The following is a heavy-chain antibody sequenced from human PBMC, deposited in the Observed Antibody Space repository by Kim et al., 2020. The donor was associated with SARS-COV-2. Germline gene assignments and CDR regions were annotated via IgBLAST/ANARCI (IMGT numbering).Heavy chain of an antibody. CDR2: ISGSGGST. V-gene: IGHV3-23*01. CDR1: GFTFSSYA. D-gene: IGHD2-15*01. J-gene: IGHJ4*02. CDR3: AKDGGGYCSGGSCYGY. Sequence: VGSLRLSCAASGFTFSSYAMSWVRQAPGKGLEWVSAISGSGGSTYYADSVKGRFTISRDNSKNTLYLQMNSLRAEDTAVYYCAKDGGGYCSGGSCYGYWGQGTLVTVSS.